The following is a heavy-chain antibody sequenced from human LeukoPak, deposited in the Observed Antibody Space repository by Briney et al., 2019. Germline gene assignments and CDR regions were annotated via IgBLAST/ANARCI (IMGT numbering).Heavy chain of an antibody. Sequence: HPGGSLRLSCAASGFTFSNYGMYWVRQAPGKGLEWVAFIRYDGSDKYYADSVKGRFTMSRDNSKNTLYLQMDSLRPEDTAVYYCAKGQLGTQSSKWFDPWGQGTLVTVSS. D-gene: IGHD7-27*01. CDR2: IRYDGSDK. J-gene: IGHJ5*02. CDR1: GFTFSNYG. CDR3: AKGQLGTQSSKWFDP. V-gene: IGHV3-30*02.